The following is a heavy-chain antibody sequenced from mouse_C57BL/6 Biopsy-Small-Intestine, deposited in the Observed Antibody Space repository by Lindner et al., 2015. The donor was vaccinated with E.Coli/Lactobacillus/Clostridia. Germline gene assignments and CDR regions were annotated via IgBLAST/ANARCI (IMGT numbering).Heavy chain of an antibody. D-gene: IGHD2-5*01. V-gene: IGHV1-81*01. CDR2: IYPRSGNT. J-gene: IGHJ2*01. CDR1: GYTFTSYG. CDR3: AGSISNYMGYYFDY. Sequence: VQLQESGAELARPGTSLNLSCKASGYTFTSYGISWVKQRTGQGLEWIGEIYPRSGNTYYNENFKGKASLTADESSSTAYMDLRSLTSVDSAVYFCAGSISNYMGYYFDYWGQGTTLTVSS.